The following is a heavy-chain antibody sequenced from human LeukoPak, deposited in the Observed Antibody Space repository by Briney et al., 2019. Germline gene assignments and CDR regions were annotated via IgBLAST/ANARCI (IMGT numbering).Heavy chain of an antibody. V-gene: IGHV3-23*01. CDR2: IIGGAGGT. D-gene: IGHD4-23*01. CDR3: ARDKDSVVTPSYYFDY. CDR1: GFSFSSHG. Sequence: PGGSLRLSCAASGFSFSSHGMSWVRQAPGKGLEWVSGIIGGAGGTYYADSVKGRFTISRDNAKNSLYLQMNSLRAEDTAVYYCARDKDSVVTPSYYFDYWGQGTLVTVSS. J-gene: IGHJ4*02.